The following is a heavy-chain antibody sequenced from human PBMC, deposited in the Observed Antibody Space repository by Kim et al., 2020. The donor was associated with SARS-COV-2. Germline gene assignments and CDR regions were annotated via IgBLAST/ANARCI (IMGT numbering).Heavy chain of an antibody. J-gene: IGHJ4*02. CDR1: GFTFSSYA. CDR3: AKDKKYYYDSSGYQLDY. D-gene: IGHD3-22*01. CDR2: ISGSGGST. V-gene: IGHV3-23*01. Sequence: GGSLRLSCAASGFTFSSYAMSWVRQAPGKGLEWVSAISGSGGSTYYADSVKGRFTISRDNSKNTLYLQMNSLRAEDTAVYYCAKDKKYYYDSSGYQLDYWGQGTLVTVSS.